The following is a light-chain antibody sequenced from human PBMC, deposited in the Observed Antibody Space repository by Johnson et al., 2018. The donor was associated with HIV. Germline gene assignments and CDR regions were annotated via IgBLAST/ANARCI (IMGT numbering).Light chain of an antibody. V-gene: IGLV1-51*02. J-gene: IGLJ1*01. CDR2: ENN. Sequence: QSVLTQPPSVSAAPGQKVTISCSGSSSNIGYHYVSWYQQLPGTAPKLLIYENNKRPSGIPDRFSGSKSGTSATLGITGLQTGDEADYYCGTWDSSRRKVFGTGTKVTVL. CDR1: SSNIGYHY. CDR3: GTWDSSRRKV.